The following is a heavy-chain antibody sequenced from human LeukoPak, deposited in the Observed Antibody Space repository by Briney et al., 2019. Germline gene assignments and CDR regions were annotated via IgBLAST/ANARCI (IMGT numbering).Heavy chain of an antibody. CDR3: AGNPMVRGKDAFDI. J-gene: IGHJ3*02. CDR2: ISSSSSTI. CDR1: GFTFSSYS. D-gene: IGHD3-10*01. V-gene: IGHV3-48*04. Sequence: GGSLRLSCAASGFTFSSYSMNWVRQAPGKGLEWVSYISSSSSTIYYADSVKGRFTISRDNAKNSLYLQMNGLRAEDTAVYYCAGNPMVRGKDAFDIWGQGTMVTVSS.